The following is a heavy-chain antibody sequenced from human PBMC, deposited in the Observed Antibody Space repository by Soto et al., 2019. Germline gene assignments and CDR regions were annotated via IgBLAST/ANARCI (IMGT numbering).Heavy chain of an antibody. D-gene: IGHD1-7*01. Sequence: GGSLRLSCAASGFTFGASALQWVRQASGKGLEWLGRIGSRGESYATTYDVSVKGRFTVSRDNAETSLYLQMNSLRVEDTAVYYCAKNRVETTRDKAPDFWGQGTLVTVSS. CDR3: AKNRVETTRDKAPDF. CDR1: GFTFGASA. V-gene: IGHV3-73*01. CDR2: IGSRGESYAT. J-gene: IGHJ4*02.